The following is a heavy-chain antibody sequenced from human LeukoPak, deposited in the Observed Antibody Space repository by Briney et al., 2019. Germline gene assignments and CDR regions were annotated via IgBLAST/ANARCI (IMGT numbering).Heavy chain of an antibody. CDR1: GFTFSSYW. D-gene: IGHD3-10*01. CDR3: AREGCGSQLWVGECWGSYYYYYMDV. J-gene: IGHJ6*03. Sequence: GGSLRLSCAASGFTFSSYWMSWVRQAPGKGLEWVANIKQDGSEKYYVDSVKGRFTISRDNAKNSLYLQMNSLRAEDTAVYYCAREGCGSQLWVGECWGSYYYYYMDVWGKGTTVTVSS. V-gene: IGHV3-7*01. CDR2: IKQDGSEK.